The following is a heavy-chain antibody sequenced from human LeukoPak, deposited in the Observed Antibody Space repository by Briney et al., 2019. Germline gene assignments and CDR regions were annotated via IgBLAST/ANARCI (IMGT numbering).Heavy chain of an antibody. CDR1: GYTFTSYG. CDR2: ISAYNGNT. CDR3: ARGTTRSSY. D-gene: IGHD1-26*01. J-gene: IGHJ4*02. Sequence: ASVKVSCKASGYTFTSYGISWVRQAPGQGLEWMGWISAYNGNTNYAQKLQGRVTMTRNTSISTAYMELSSLRSEDTAVYYCARGTTRSSYWGQGTLVTVSS. V-gene: IGHV1-18*01.